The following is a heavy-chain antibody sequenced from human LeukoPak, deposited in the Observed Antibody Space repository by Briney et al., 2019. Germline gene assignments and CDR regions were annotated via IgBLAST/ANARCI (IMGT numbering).Heavy chain of an antibody. CDR1: GFTFSSYE. D-gene: IGHD6-6*01. V-gene: IGHV3-48*03. CDR2: ISSSGSTI. CDR3: AKDRSSSSFGGEDY. Sequence: PGGSLRLSCAASGFTFSSYEMNWVRQAPGKGLEWVSYISSSGSTIYYADSVKGRFTISRDNSKNTLYLQMNSLRAEDTAVYYCAKDRSSSSFGGEDYWGQGTLVTVSS. J-gene: IGHJ4*02.